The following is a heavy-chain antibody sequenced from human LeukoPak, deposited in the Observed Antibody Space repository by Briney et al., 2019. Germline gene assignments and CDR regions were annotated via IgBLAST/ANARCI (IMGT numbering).Heavy chain of an antibody. J-gene: IGHJ4*02. CDR2: IIPIFGTA. V-gene: IGHV1-69*13. CDR1: GGTFSGYA. Sequence: SVKVSCKTSGGTFSGYAISWVRQAPGQGLEWMGGIIPIFGTANYAQKFQGRVTITADESTSTAYMELSSLRSEDTAVYYCARSGSGIAAAGSLGYGYWGQGTLVTVSS. CDR3: ARSGSGIAAAGSLGYGY. D-gene: IGHD6-13*01.